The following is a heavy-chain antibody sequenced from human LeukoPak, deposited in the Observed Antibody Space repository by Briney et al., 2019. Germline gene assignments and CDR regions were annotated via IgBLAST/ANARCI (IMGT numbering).Heavy chain of an antibody. V-gene: IGHV4-34*01. J-gene: IGHJ4*02. CDR3: ARDYGDYLRNFDY. CDR1: GGSFSGYY. D-gene: IGHD4-17*01. CDR2: INHSGST. Sequence: PSETLSLTCAVYGGSFSGYYWSWIRQLPGKGLEWIGEINHSGSTNYNPSLKSRVTISVDTSKNQFSLKLSSVTAADTAVYYCARDYGDYLRNFDYWGQGTLVTVSS.